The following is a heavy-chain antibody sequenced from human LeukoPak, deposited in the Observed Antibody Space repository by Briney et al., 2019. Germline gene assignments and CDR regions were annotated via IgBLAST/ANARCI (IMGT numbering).Heavy chain of an antibody. J-gene: IGHJ5*01. Sequence: SETLSLTCTVSGGSISSSSYYWGWIRQPPGKGLEWIGTIHHSGITHYNPSVESRITISIDTSRNRFSLQLRSVTAADTAMYFCARLEVVRGYDFDCWGQGILVTVSS. CDR2: IHHSGIT. V-gene: IGHV4-39*01. D-gene: IGHD5-12*01. CDR3: ARLEVVRGYDFDC. CDR1: GGSISSSSYY.